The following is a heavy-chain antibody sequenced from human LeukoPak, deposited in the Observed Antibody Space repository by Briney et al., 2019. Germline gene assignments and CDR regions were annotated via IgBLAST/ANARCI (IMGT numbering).Heavy chain of an antibody. Sequence: SETLSLTCTVSGGSISSGGYYWSWIRQHPGKGLEWIGYIYYSGSTYYNPSLKSRVTISVDTSKNQFSLKLSSVTAADTAVYYRARALDYYYGSGSYQRYFDYWGQGTLVTVSS. CDR2: IYYSGST. J-gene: IGHJ4*02. CDR1: GGSISSGGYY. V-gene: IGHV4-31*03. D-gene: IGHD3-10*01. CDR3: ARALDYYYGSGSYQRYFDY.